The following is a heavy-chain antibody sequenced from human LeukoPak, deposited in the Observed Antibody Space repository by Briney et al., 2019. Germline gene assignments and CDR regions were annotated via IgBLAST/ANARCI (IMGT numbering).Heavy chain of an antibody. CDR2: MNPNSGNT. D-gene: IGHD6-13*01. CDR1: GYTFTSHG. CDR3: AIAAVGFDY. Sequence: ASVKVSCKASGYTFTSHGISWVRQAAGQGLEWMGWMNPNSGNTDYAPKFQGRVTITGNTSVNTAYMELSSLRSEDTAVYYCAIAAVGFDYWGQGTLVTISS. V-gene: IGHV1-8*03. J-gene: IGHJ4*02.